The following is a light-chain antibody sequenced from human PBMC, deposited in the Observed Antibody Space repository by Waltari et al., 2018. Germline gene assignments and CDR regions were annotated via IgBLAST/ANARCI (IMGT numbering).Light chain of an antibody. J-gene: IGLJ3*02. CDR2: RNI. V-gene: IGLV1-47*01. CDR1: SSHIGSNS. CDR3: AAWDENLSGWV. Sequence: QSVLTQPPSASGTPGQRVTSARSGSSSHIGSNSVYWYQQFPGTAPKLLIYRNIQRPSGVPDRFSGSRSGTSASLVISGLRSEDEADVYCAAWDENLSGWVFGGGTKLTVL.